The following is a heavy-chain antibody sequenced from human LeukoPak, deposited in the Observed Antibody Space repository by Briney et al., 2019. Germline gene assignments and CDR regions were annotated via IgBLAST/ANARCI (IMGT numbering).Heavy chain of an antibody. CDR2: IIPIFGTA. CDR1: GGTFTSYA. CDR3: ARVVGLTGYSSTWYSGYYYYMDV. V-gene: IGHV1-69*06. J-gene: IGHJ6*03. D-gene: IGHD6-13*01. Sequence: GASVKVSCKASGGTFTSYAISWVRQAPGQGLEWMGVIIPIFGTANYAQKFQDRVTITADKSTSTAYMELSSLRSEDTDVYCCARVVGLTGYSSTWYSGYYYYMDVWGKGTTVTVSS.